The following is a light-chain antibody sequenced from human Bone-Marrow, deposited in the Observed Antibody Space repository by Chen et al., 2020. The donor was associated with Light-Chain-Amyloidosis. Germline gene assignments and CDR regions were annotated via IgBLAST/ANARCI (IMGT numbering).Light chain of an antibody. CDR3: QSADSSGTYEVI. J-gene: IGLJ2*01. CDR1: DLPTKY. V-gene: IGLV3-25*03. Sequence: SYELTQPPSVSVSPGHTARITCSGDDLPTKYAYWYQQKTGQAPVLVIHRETERPSGISERFSGSSSGTTATLTISGVQAEDEADYHCQSADSSGTYEVIFGGGTKLTVL. CDR2: RET.